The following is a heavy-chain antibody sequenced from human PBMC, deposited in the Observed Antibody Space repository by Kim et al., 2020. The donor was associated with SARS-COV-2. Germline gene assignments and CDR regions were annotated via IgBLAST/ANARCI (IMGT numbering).Heavy chain of an antibody. CDR3: ARSRDGYNHGLP. CDR2: IWSDGNSS. Sequence: GGSLRLSCTTSGFSVTNSGMHWVGQAPGKGLEWVAAIWSDGNSSSYPDSVKGRFTISRDNFQNTVHLQMNSLRAEDTAVYYCARSRDGYNHGLPWGQGTL. D-gene: IGHD5-12*01. CDR1: GFSVTNSG. V-gene: IGHV3-33*01. J-gene: IGHJ5*02.